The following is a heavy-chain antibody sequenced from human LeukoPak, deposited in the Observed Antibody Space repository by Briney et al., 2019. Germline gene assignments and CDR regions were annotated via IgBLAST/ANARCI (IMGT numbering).Heavy chain of an antibody. CDR1: GFTFSSYE. D-gene: IGHD3-10*02. Sequence: GGSLRLSCAASGFTFSSYEMNWVRQAPGKGREWVSYISSSSGSTIYYADSVKGRFTISRDNAKNSLYLQMNSLRAEDTAVYYCAELGITMIGGVWGKGTTVTISS. CDR3: AELGITMIGGV. J-gene: IGHJ6*04. V-gene: IGHV3-48*03. CDR2: ISSSSGSTI.